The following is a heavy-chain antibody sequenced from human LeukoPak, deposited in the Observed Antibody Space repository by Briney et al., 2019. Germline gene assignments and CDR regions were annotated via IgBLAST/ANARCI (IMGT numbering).Heavy chain of an antibody. CDR2: TCYRSKWYN. D-gene: IGHD6-13*01. Sequence: SQTLSLTCAISGDSVSSNSAAWNWIRQSPSRGLEWLGRTCYRSKWYNDYAVSVKSRITINPDTSKNQFSLQLNSVTPEDTAVYYCARAESSSWSYYYYGMDVWGKGTTVTVSS. CDR3: ARAESSSWSYYYYGMDV. V-gene: IGHV6-1*01. CDR1: GDSVSSNSAA. J-gene: IGHJ6*04.